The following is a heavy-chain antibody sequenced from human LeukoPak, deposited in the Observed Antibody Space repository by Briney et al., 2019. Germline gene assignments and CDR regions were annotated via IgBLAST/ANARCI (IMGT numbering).Heavy chain of an antibody. CDR1: GFTFDDYA. CDR3: ARCDSSGSDAFDI. J-gene: IGHJ3*02. Sequence: GGSLRLSCAASGFTFDDYAMHWVRQAPGKGLEWVSGISWNSGSIGYADSVKGRFTISRDNAKNSLYLQMNSLGAEDTALYYCARCDSSGSDAFDIWGQGTMVTVSS. V-gene: IGHV3-9*01. CDR2: ISWNSGSI. D-gene: IGHD3-22*01.